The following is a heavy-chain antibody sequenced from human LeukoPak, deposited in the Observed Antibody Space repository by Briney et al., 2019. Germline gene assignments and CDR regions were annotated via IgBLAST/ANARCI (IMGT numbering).Heavy chain of an antibody. CDR3: ARASPIIVVATRFDY. V-gene: IGHV3-11*01. CDR1: GFTFSDYQ. J-gene: IGHJ4*02. CDR2: ITSSRTT. D-gene: IGHD3-22*01. Sequence: GGSLRLSCAASGFTFSDYQMTWIRQAPGKGLEWVSYITSSRTTYYADSVKGRFTISRDNAKNSLYLQMNILRAEDTAVYYCARASPIIVVATRFDYWGQGTLATVSS.